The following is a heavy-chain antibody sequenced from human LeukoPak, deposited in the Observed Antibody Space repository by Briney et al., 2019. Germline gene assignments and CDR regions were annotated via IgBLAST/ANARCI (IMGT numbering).Heavy chain of an antibody. CDR2: IWYDGSNK. D-gene: IGHD1-26*01. CDR1: GFTFSSYG. CDR3: ARDLREIPPSNWFDP. V-gene: IGHV3-33*01. Sequence: GGSLRLSCAASGFTFSSYGMHWVRQAPGKGLEWVAVIWYDGSNKYYADSVKGRFTISRDNSKNTLYLQMNSLRAEDTAVYYCARDLREIPPSNWFDPWGQGTLVTVSS. J-gene: IGHJ5*02.